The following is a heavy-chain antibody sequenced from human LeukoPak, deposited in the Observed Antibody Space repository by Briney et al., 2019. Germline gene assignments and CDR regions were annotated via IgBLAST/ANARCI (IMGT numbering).Heavy chain of an antibody. J-gene: IGHJ5*02. CDR2: IYPGDSDT. V-gene: IGHV5-51*01. CDR1: GYTFTNYW. D-gene: IGHD3-3*01. Sequence: GESLKISCKGSGYTFTNYWIGWVRQMSGKGLEWMGIIYPGDSDTRYSPSFQGQVTISADKSISTAYLQWSSLKASDTAMYYCARQADFWSGYYPIGWFDPWGQGTLVTVSS. CDR3: ARQADFWSGYYPIGWFDP.